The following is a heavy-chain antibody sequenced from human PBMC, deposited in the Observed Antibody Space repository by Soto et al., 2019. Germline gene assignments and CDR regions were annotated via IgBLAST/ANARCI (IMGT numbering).Heavy chain of an antibody. CDR1: GYTFTNYG. CDR3: ARQNDRRVYYYYGLDV. V-gene: IGHV1-18*01. D-gene: IGHD3-22*01. Sequence: ASVKVSCKASGYTFTNYGLCWVRQAPGQGLEWMGWMSTYNGVTNYAQKFQGRVTMTTETSTSLAYMEVRDLRSDDTAVYYCARQNDRRVYYYYGLDVWG. J-gene: IGHJ6*02. CDR2: MSTYNGVT.